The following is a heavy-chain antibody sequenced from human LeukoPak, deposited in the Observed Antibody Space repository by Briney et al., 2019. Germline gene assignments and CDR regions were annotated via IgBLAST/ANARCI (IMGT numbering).Heavy chain of an antibody. V-gene: IGHV4-34*01. CDR2: INHSGST. D-gene: IGHD2-2*01. CDR1: GGSFSGYY. CDR3: ARSGVPAAIDY. J-gene: IGHJ4*02. Sequence: SETLSLTCAVYGGSFSGYYWSWIRQPPGKGLEWIGEINHSGSTNYNPSVKSRVTISVDTPKNQFSLKLSSVTAADTAVYYCARSGVPAAIDYWGQGTLVTVSS.